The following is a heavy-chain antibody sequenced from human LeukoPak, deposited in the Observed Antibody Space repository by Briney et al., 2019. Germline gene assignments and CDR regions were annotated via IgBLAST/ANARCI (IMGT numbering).Heavy chain of an antibody. V-gene: IGHV3-23*01. J-gene: IGHJ4*02. D-gene: IGHD2-2*01. CDR3: AREQFYGTVVVPSDIPPRIGY. CDR2: ISGSGGST. CDR1: GFTFSSYA. Sequence: GGSLRLSCAPSGFTFSSYAMTWVRQAPGKGLEWVSIISGSGGSTYYAASVKGRFAISRDNSKNTLYLQMNRLRAEHTAVYYCAREQFYGTVVVPSDIPPRIGYWGQGTLVTVSS.